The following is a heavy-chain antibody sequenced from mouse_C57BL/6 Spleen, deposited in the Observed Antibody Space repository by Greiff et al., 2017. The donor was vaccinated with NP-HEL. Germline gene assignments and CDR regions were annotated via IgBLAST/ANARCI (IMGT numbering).Heavy chain of an antibody. CDR1: GYAFSSYW. D-gene: IGHD1-1*01. CDR3: AREDWVVATPYYAMDY. J-gene: IGHJ4*01. V-gene: IGHV1-80*01. Sequence: VQLQQSGAELVKPGASVKISCKASGYAFSSYWMNWVKQRPGKGLEWIGQIYPGDGDTNYNGKFKGKATLTADKSSSTAYMQLSSLTSEDSAVYFCAREDWVVATPYYAMDYWGQGTSVTVSS. CDR2: IYPGDGDT.